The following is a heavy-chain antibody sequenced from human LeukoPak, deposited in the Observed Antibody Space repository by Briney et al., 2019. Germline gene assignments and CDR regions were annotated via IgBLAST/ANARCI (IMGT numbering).Heavy chain of an antibody. J-gene: IGHJ6*03. V-gene: IGHV4-4*02. CDR2: IYHSGST. CDR1: GGSISSSNW. D-gene: IGHD6-19*01. CDR3: ARVIKAEKQGIYYYYYMDV. Sequence: SGTLSLTCAVSGGSISSSNWWSWVRQPPGKGLEWIGEIYHSGSTNYNPSLKSRVTISVDTSKNQFSLKLSSVTAADTAVYYCARVIKAEKQGIYYYYYMDVWGKGTTVTVSS.